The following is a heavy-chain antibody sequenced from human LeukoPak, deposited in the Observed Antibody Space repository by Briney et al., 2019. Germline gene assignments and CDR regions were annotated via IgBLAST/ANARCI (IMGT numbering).Heavy chain of an antibody. Sequence: PGGSLRLSCAASGFTFSSYNMNWVRQAPGKGLEWVSYISGSSNTIYYADSVRGRFTISRDNAKNSLYLQMNSLRDEDTAVYYCAGNRPRHCSRGSCYLFDYWGQGILVTVSS. CDR2: ISGSSNTI. CDR3: AGNRPRHCSRGSCYLFDY. V-gene: IGHV3-48*02. J-gene: IGHJ4*02. CDR1: GFTFSSYN. D-gene: IGHD2-15*01.